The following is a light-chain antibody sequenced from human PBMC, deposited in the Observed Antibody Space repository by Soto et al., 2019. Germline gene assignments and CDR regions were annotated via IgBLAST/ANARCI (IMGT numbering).Light chain of an antibody. CDR2: DTS. CDR3: QQYGSSPT. V-gene: IGKV3D-20*01. Sequence: EIVLTQSPATLSLSPGERATLSCGASQIINSNYLAWYQQKPGLAPRLVIYDTSRRAPGIPDRLTGSGSGTDFTLTISRLEPEDSAIYYCQQYGSSPTFGQGTRLEIK. CDR1: QIINSNY. J-gene: IGKJ5*01.